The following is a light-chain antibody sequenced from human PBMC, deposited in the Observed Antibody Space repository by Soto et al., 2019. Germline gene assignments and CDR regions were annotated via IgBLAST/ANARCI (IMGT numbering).Light chain of an antibody. CDR1: QSVSSSY. CDR3: QQYGPDGSSPLA. V-gene: IGKV3-20*01. Sequence: EIVLTQSPGTLSWSPGERATLSCRASQSVSSSYLAWYQQKPGQAPRLLIYAASSRATGIPDRFTGSGSGTGFTLTISRLEPEDFAVYYCQQYGPDGSSPLAFGGGTKVEIK. J-gene: IGKJ4*01. CDR2: AAS.